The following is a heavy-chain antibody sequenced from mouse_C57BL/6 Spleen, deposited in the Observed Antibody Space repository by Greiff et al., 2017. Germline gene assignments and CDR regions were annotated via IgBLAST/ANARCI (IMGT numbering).Heavy chain of an antibody. Sequence: QVQLQQSGPGLVAPSQSLSITCTVSGFSLTSYAISWVRQPPGKGLEWLGVIWTGGGTNNNSARKARLSINKDNSKNQVFLTMNSLQTDDTARYYCARAYSNYNAMDYWGQGTSATVSS. V-gene: IGHV2-9-1*01. CDR2: IWTGGGT. D-gene: IGHD2-5*01. J-gene: IGHJ4*01. CDR3: ARAYSNYNAMDY. CDR1: GFSLTSYA.